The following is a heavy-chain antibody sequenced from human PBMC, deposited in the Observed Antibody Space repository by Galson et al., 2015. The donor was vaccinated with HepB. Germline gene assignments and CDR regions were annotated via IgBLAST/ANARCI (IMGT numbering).Heavy chain of an antibody. CDR3: ARDLSGGHYGMDV. J-gene: IGHJ6*02. Sequence: TLSLTCTVSGGSISSGGYYWSWIRQHPGKGLEWIGYIYYSGSTYFNPSLKSRVTISVDTSKNQFSLKLSSVTAADTAVYYCARDLSGGHYGMDVWGQGTTVTVSS. D-gene: IGHD2/OR15-2a*01. V-gene: IGHV4-31*03. CDR2: IYYSGST. CDR1: GGSISSGGYY.